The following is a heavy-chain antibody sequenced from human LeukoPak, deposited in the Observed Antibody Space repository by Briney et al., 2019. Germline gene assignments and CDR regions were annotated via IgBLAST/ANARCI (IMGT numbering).Heavy chain of an antibody. D-gene: IGHD4-17*01. CDR3: ARVKDGDYFDY. CDR1: GGSISSGGYY. J-gene: IGHJ4*02. CDR2: IYYSGST. Sequence: SETLSLTCTVSGGSISSGGYYWSWIRQHPGKGLEWIGYIYYSGSTYYNPSLKSRVTISVDRSKNQSSLKLSSVTAADTAVYYCARVKDGDYFDYWGQGTLVTVSS. V-gene: IGHV4-31*03.